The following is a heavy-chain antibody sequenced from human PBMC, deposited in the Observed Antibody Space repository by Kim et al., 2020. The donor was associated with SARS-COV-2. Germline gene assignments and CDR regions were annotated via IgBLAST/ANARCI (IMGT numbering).Heavy chain of an antibody. V-gene: IGHV3-23*01. Sequence: GGSLRLSCTTSGFTFTGYAMSWVRQAPGKGLEWVSSIDGSDGTTYYVDSVKGRFTISRDNSKNTLYLQMRTWRADDTAVYYGMKGGWGWIWDHWGQGTLVTVAS. D-gene: IGHD2-2*03. CDR2: IDGSDGTT. CDR1: GFTFTGYA. J-gene: IGHJ4*02. CDR3: MKGGWGWIWDH.